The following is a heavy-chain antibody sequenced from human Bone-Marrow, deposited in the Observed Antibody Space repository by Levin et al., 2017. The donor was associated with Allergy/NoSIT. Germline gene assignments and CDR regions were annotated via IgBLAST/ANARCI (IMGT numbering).Heavy chain of an antibody. Sequence: ASVKVSCKASGYTFTSYAMNWVRQAPGQGLEWMGWINTNTGNPTYAQGFTGRFVFSLDTSVSTAYLQISSLKAEDTAVYYCARAGSSEGGFLEWSYQGDWFDPWGQGTLVTVSS. CDR1: GYTFTSYA. CDR3: ARAGSSEGGFLEWSYQGDWFDP. D-gene: IGHD3-3*01. J-gene: IGHJ5*02. V-gene: IGHV7-4-1*02. CDR2: INTNTGNP.